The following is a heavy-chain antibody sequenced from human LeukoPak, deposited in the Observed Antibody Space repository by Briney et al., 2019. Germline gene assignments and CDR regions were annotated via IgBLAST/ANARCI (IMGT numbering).Heavy chain of an antibody. Sequence: GASVKVSCKASGYTFTSYGISWVRQAPGQGLEWMGWISAYNGNTNYAQKLQGRVTMTTDTSTSTAYMELRSLRSDDTAVYYCARDRGTTVTTEVDYWGQGTLVTVSS. CDR2: ISAYNGNT. CDR3: ARDRGTTVTTEVDY. V-gene: IGHV1-18*01. J-gene: IGHJ4*02. D-gene: IGHD4-17*01. CDR1: GYTFTSYG.